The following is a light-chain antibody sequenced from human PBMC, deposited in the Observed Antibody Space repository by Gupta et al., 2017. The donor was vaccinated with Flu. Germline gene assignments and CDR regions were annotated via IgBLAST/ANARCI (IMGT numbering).Light chain of an antibody. CDR2: GAS. V-gene: IGKV3-20*01. J-gene: IGKJ1*01. CDR1: QSVSSSY. Sequence: CTLSLSPGERATLSCRASQSVSSSYLAWYQQKPGQAPRLLIYGASSRATGIPDRFSGSGSGTDFTLTISRLEPEDFAVYYCQQYGSSPGTFGQGTKVEIK. CDR3: QQYGSSPGT.